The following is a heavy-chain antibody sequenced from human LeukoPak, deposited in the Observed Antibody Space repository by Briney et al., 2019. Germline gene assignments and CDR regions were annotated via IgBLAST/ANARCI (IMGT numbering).Heavy chain of an antibody. CDR3: ARGHSTSWDDDYLDY. J-gene: IGHJ4*02. D-gene: IGHD1-1*01. Sequence: PGGSLRLSCVVSGYTFSSYWMNWVRQAPGKGLEWVANIKEDGSEKNYVDSVKGRFTISRDNAKNSVYLQMNNLRVEDTAVYYCARGHSTSWDDDYLDYWGQGALVTVSS. V-gene: IGHV3-7*01. CDR1: GYTFSSYW. CDR2: IKEDGSEK.